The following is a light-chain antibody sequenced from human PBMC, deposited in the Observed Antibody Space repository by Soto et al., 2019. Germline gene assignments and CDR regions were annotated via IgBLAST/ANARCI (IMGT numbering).Light chain of an antibody. V-gene: IGLV2-14*03. CDR2: DVT. CDR1: SSDVGGYKY. CDR3: CSYTDSSTYV. J-gene: IGLJ1*01. Sequence: QSVLAQPASVSXSPGQSISISCTGNSSDVGGYKYVSWFQQHPGKAPKLMLYDVTNRPSGVSDRFSGSKSGNTASLTISGLQAEDEADYFCCSYTDSSTYVFGTGTKVTVL.